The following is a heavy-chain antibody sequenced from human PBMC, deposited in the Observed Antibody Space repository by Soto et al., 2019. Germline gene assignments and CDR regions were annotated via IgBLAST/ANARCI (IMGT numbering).Heavy chain of an antibody. CDR3: VHSRCGGDCLRSYSSHYYYGMDV. V-gene: IGHV2-5*02. Sequence: QITLKESGPTLVKPTQTLTLTCTFSGFSLSTGGLGVGWIRQPPGEALEWLALIYWDDDKRYSPSLRSRLTITKDTSKNQMVLIITNMDPVDTATYYCVHSRCGGDCLRSYSSHYYYGMDVWGQGTTVTVSS. J-gene: IGHJ6*02. CDR2: IYWDDDK. D-gene: IGHD2-21*02. CDR1: GFSLSTGGLG.